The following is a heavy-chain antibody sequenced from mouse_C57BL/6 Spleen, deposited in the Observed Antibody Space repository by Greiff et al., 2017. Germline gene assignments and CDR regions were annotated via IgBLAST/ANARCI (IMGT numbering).Heavy chain of an antibody. D-gene: IGHD1-1*01. J-gene: IGHJ2*01. Sequence: VQLQHSGPELVKPGASVKISCKASGYSFTDYNMNWVKQSNGKSLEWIGVINPNYGTTSYNQKFKGKATLTVNQSSSTAYMQLNSLTSEDSAVYYCARGLYYGSSYQYYFDYWGQGTTLTVSS. CDR3: ARGLYYGSSYQYYFDY. V-gene: IGHV1-39*01. CDR1: GYSFTDYN. CDR2: INPNYGTT.